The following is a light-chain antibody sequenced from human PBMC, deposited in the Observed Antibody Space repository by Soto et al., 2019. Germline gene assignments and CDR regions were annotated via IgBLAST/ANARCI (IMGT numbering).Light chain of an antibody. J-gene: IGKJ3*01. V-gene: IGKV3-15*01. CDR2: GAS. CDR1: QSVSSN. Sequence: ETVMTQSPATLSVSPGERASLSCRASQSVSSNLAWYQQKPGRAPRILIFGASSRAAGVPDRFSGSGSGTDFTLTINILQSEDFAVYFCQQYDNLPLTCGPGTKVDIK. CDR3: QQYDNLPLT.